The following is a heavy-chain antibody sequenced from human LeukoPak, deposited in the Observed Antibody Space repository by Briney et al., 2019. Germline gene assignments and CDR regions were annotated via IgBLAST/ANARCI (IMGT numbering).Heavy chain of an antibody. CDR1: GFTFTIFG. V-gene: IGHV3-48*01. Sequence: GGSLRLSCATSGFTFTIFGINWVRQAPGKGPEWVSYIDARSGITYYADSVQGRFTISRDNAKESVFLQMNGLRAEDTAVYYCARGPHSSSWYEGSETSFDYWGQGTLVTVSS. CDR3: ARGPHSSSWYEGSETSFDY. CDR2: IDARSGIT. J-gene: IGHJ4*02. D-gene: IGHD6-13*01.